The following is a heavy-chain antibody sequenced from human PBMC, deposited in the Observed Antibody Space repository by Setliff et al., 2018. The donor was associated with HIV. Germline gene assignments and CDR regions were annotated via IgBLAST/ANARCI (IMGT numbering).Heavy chain of an antibody. D-gene: IGHD1-26*01. CDR3: AKQGYSDSLYAFDV. Sequence: ASVKVSCKASGYTFTGYYMHWVRQAPGRGLEWMGWIHPNTGSTNYLQEFQGRVTITRDTSMSTVYMALTGLTSDDTAVYYCAKQGYSDSLYAFDVWGQGTMVTVSS. V-gene: IGHV1-2*02. J-gene: IGHJ3*01. CDR2: IHPNTGST. CDR1: GYTFTGYY.